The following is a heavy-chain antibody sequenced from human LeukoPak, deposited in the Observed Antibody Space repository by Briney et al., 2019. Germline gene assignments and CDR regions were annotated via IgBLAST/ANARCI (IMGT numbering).Heavy chain of an antibody. CDR1: GASFNNYY. Sequence: SETLSLTCAVYGASFNNYYWSWIRQPPGKGLEWIGEVNHSGSTLYNPSLKSRVTISLDTSNKRFSLRLNSVTAADTAVYYCARGPSPNADPFDSWGQGTLITVSS. CDR3: ARGPSPNADPFDS. J-gene: IGHJ4*02. V-gene: IGHV4-34*01. CDR2: VNHSGST. D-gene: IGHD4/OR15-4a*01.